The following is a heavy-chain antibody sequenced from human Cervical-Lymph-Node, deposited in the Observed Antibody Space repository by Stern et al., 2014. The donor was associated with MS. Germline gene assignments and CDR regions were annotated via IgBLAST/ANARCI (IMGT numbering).Heavy chain of an antibody. CDR3: TREGDVLAGSWFDP. CDR2: VYSSGAT. Sequence: QVQLQESGQGLVKPSETLSLSCTVSGDSVNTGGFFWTWIRQSPREGLQWIGYVYSSGATNYNPSFQSRVTISVDTSKNQFSLTLRSVTAADTAVYYCTREGDVLAGSWFDPWGQGVPVTVSS. V-gene: IGHV4-61*08. J-gene: IGHJ5*02. CDR1: GDSVNTGGFF. D-gene: IGHD6-13*01.